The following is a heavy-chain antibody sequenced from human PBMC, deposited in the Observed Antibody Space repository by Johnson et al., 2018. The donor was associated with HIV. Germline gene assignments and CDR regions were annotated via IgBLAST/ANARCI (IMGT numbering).Heavy chain of an antibody. CDR3: ARVQLLADDVFNI. V-gene: IGHV3-30*03. CDR1: GFTFSNAW. D-gene: IGHD3-3*02. J-gene: IGHJ3*02. CDR2: ISYDGSNK. Sequence: VQLVESGGGLVQPGGSLRLSCAASGFTFSNAWMSWVRQAPGKGLEWVAVISYDGSNKYYADSVKGRFTISRDNAKNSLYLQMDSLGAEDTAVYYCARVQLLADDVFNIWGQGTMVTVSS.